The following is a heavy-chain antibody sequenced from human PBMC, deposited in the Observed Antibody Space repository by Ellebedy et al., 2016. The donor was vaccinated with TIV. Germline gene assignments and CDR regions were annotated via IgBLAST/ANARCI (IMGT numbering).Heavy chain of an antibody. J-gene: IGHJ4*01. CDR1: GFTFSSYG. CDR3: ARDQGSGGGFDY. CDR2: ISYDGSNK. D-gene: IGHD3-10*01. V-gene: IGHV3-30*03. Sequence: GESLKISXAASGFTFSSYGMHWVRQAPGKGLEWVAVISYDGSNKYYADSVKGRFTISRDNTMNALFLQMNSLRVDDTAVYYCARDQGSGGGFDYWGRGTLVTVSS.